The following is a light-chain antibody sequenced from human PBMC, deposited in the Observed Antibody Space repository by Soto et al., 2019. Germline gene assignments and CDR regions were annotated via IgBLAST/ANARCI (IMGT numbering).Light chain of an antibody. CDR1: QSVSSSY. CDR3: QQDGSSPLT. Sequence: IVLTQSARTLFLYPGERATLSCRASQSVSSSYLAWYQQKPGQAPRLLIYGASSRATGIPDRFSGSGSGTDFTLTISRLEPEDFAVYYCQQDGSSPLTFGGGTKVDIK. J-gene: IGKJ4*01. V-gene: IGKV3-20*01. CDR2: GAS.